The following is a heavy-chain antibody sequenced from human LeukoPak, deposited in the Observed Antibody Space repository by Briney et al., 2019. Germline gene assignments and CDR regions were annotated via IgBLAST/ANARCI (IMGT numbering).Heavy chain of an antibody. CDR1: GFSFSGYA. CDR2: ISASGGTT. D-gene: IGHD5-24*01. CDR3: AKARGVATNYGALDY. Sequence: PGGSLRLSCAATGFSFSGYAMYWVRQAPGEGLEWVSVISASGGTTYYAESVKGRFTISRDKSTSILYLQINSLRVEDTAVYYCAKARGVATNYGALDYWGQGTLVTVSS. J-gene: IGHJ4*02. V-gene: IGHV3-23*01.